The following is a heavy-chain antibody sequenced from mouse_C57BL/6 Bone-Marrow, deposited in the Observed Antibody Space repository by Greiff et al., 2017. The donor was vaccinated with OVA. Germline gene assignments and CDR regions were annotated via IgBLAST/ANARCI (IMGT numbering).Heavy chain of an antibody. Sequence: QVQLQQPGAELVMPGASVKLSCKASGYTFTSYWMHWVKQRPGQGLEWIGEIDPSDSYTTYNQKFKGKSTLTVDKSSSTAYMQLSSLTSEDSAVYYCARGGYDGSWFAYWGQGTLVTVSA. V-gene: IGHV1-69*01. D-gene: IGHD2-2*01. CDR2: IDPSDSYT. J-gene: IGHJ3*01. CDR1: GYTFTSYW. CDR3: ARGGYDGSWFAY.